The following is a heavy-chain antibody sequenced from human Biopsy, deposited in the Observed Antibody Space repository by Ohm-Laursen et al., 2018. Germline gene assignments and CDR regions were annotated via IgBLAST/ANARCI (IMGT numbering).Heavy chain of an antibody. CDR3: AKADAYLWGEYRDLSPSSFDY. Sequence: SLRLSCAASRFTFSRYWMNWVRQAPGKGLEWVAGIGGSGDITYYADSVEGRFTISRDNSKNTLYLHMNSLRAEDTAVYYCAKADAYLWGEYRDLSPSSFDYWGQGTLVIVSS. CDR2: IGGSGDIT. V-gene: IGHV3-23*01. D-gene: IGHD3-16*01. CDR1: RFTFSRYW. J-gene: IGHJ4*02.